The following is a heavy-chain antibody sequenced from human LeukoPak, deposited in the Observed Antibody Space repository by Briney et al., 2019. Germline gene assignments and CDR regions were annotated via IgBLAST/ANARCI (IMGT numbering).Heavy chain of an antibody. Sequence: SETLSLTCAVYGGSFSGYYWSWIRQPPGKGLEWIGEINHSGSTNYNPSLKSRVTISVDTSKNQFPLKLSSVAAADTAVYYCARGLEAAVDYWGQGTLVTVSS. D-gene: IGHD6-13*01. CDR2: INHSGST. V-gene: IGHV4-34*01. CDR1: GGSFSGYY. CDR3: ARGLEAAVDY. J-gene: IGHJ4*02.